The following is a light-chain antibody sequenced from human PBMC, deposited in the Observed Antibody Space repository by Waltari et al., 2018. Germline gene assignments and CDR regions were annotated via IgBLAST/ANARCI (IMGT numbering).Light chain of an antibody. V-gene: IGKV1-33*01. CDR1: QDIRTY. J-gene: IGKJ4*02. CDR2: IAS. CDR3: QQYENLPERLT. Sequence: DIHMTQSPPPLSASVGDRVIISCHASQDIRTYLNWYQQKFEKAPKLLIHIASNLETGVPSRFSGSGSGTQFAFTISILQPEDIATYYCQQYENLPERLTFGGGTKVEIK.